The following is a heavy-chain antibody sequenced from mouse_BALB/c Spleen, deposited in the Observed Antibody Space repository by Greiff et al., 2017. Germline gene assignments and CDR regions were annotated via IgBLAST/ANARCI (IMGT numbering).Heavy chain of an antibody. V-gene: IGHV5-17*02. J-gene: IGHJ2*01. D-gene: IGHD2-3*01. CDR2: ISSGSSTI. CDR3: ARSGYSYYFDY. Sequence: EVQRVESGGGLVQPGGSRKLSCAASGFTFSSFGMHWVRQAPEKGLEWVAYISSGSSTIYYAATVKGRFTISRDNPKNTLFLQMTSLRSEDTAMYYCARSGYSYYFDYWGQGTTLTVSS. CDR1: GFTFSSFG.